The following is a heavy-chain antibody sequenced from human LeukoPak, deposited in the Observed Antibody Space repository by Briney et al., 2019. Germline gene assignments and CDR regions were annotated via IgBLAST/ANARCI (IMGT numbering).Heavy chain of an antibody. CDR2: IYHSGST. V-gene: IGHV4-30-2*01. J-gene: IGHJ5*02. Sequence: PSETLSLTCTVSGGSISSGGYYWSWIRQPPGKGLEWIGYIYHSGSTYYNPSLKSRVTISVDTPKNQFSLKLSSVTAADTAVYYCARGSKGESITIFGGVVYSWFDPWGQGTLVTVSS. CDR3: ARGSKGESITIFGGVVYSWFDP. CDR1: GGSISSGGYY. D-gene: IGHD3-3*01.